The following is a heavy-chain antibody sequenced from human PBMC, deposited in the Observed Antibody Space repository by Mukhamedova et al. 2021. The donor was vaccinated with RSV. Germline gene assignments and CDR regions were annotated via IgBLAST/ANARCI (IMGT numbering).Heavy chain of an antibody. J-gene: IGHJ4*02. Sequence: SRVTISVDTSKNQFSLKLSSVTAADTAVYYCARSRLSFGVVPFDYWGQGTLVTVSS. CDR3: ARSRLSFGVVPFDY. V-gene: IGHV4-34*01. D-gene: IGHD3-3*01.